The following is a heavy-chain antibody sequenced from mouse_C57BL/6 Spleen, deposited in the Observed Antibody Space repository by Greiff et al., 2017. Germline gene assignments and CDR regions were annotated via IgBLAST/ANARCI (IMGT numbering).Heavy chain of an antibody. Sequence: QVQLQQPGAELVMPGASVKLSCKASGYTFTSYWMHWVKQRPGQGLEWIGEIDPSDSYTNYNQKFKGKSTLTVDKSSSTAYMHLSSLTSEESAVYYCARAYGSPHWYFDVWGTGTTVTVSS. V-gene: IGHV1-69*01. D-gene: IGHD1-1*01. CDR3: ARAYGSPHWYFDV. J-gene: IGHJ1*03. CDR1: GYTFTSYW. CDR2: IDPSDSYT.